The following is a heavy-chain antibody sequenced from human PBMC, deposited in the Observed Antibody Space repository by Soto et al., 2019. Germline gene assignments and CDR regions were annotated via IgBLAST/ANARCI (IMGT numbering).Heavy chain of an antibody. Sequence: EVQLVESGGGLVQPGRSLRLSCAASGFTFDDYAMHWVRQAPGKGLEWVSGISWNSGSIGYADSVKGRFTISRDNAKNSLYLLLNSLRAEDTALYYCAKDTEQWLESFDYWGQGTLVTVSS. J-gene: IGHJ4*02. D-gene: IGHD6-19*01. CDR3: AKDTEQWLESFDY. CDR1: GFTFDDYA. CDR2: ISWNSGSI. V-gene: IGHV3-9*01.